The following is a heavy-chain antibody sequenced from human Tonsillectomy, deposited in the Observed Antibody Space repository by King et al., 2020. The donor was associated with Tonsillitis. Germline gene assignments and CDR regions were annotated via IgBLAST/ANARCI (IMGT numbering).Heavy chain of an antibody. D-gene: IGHD2-21*02. CDR1: GYSFTSYW. CDR2: IDPIASYT. CDR3: ARSIAYCGGDCYSDDFDY. Sequence: QLVQSGAEVKKPGESLRISCKGSGYSFTSYWISWVRQMPGKGLEWMGRIDPIASYTNYSPSFQGHVTISADKSISTAYLQWSSLKASDTAMYYCARSIAYCGGDCYSDDFDYWGQGTLVTVSS. J-gene: IGHJ4*02. V-gene: IGHV5-10-1*03.